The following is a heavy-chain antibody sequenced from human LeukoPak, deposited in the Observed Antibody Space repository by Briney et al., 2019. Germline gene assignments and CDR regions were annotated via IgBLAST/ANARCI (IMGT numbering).Heavy chain of an antibody. V-gene: IGHV5-51*01. D-gene: IGHD3-22*01. J-gene: IGHJ4*02. Sequence: GESLKISCKGSGYKFTNYWIAWVRQMPGKGLEWMGIIYPGDSDTRYSPSFQGQVTIPADKSINTAYLQWSSLKASDSAIYYCARPGTDYDSSGYYKDWGQGTLVTVSS. CDR2: IYPGDSDT. CDR3: ARPGTDYDSSGYYKD. CDR1: GYKFTNYW.